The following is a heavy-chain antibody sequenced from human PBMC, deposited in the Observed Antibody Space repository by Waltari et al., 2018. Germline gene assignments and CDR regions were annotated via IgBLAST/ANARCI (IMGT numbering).Heavy chain of an antibody. Sequence: QVQLQESGPGLVKPSETLSLTGTVSGGSISNNYWNWVRQPAGKGLEWIGRFYVGGTTDYNPSLRSRVTMSVDTSKKQFSLRLSSVTAADTAVYFCAGRYYYYMDVWGKGTTVTVSS. CDR3: AGRYYYYMDV. V-gene: IGHV4-4*07. CDR1: GGSISNNY. J-gene: IGHJ6*03. CDR2: FYVGGTT. D-gene: IGHD3-9*01.